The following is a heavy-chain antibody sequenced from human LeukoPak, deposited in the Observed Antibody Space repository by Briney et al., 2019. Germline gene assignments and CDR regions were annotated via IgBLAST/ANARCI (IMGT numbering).Heavy chain of an antibody. CDR1: GYTFSNYY. J-gene: IGHJ4*02. V-gene: IGHV1-2*02. Sequence: GASVKVSCKASGYTFSNYYMHWVRQAPGQGLEWMGWINPSSGGTNFAQKFQGLVTMTRDTSISTAYMELHGLRSDDTAVYYCARHVSSSNEDYWGQGTLVTVSS. CDR3: ARHVSSSNEDY. CDR2: INPSSGGT. D-gene: IGHD2-8*01.